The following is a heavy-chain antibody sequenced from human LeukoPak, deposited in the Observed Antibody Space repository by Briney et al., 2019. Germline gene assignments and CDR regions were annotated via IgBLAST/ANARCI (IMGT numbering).Heavy chain of an antibody. CDR1: GFTFSSYA. Sequence: GGSLRLSCAASGFTFSSYAMSWVRQAPGKGLKWVSAISGSGGSTYYADSVKGRFTISRDNSKNTLYLQMNSLRAEDTAVYYCAKGGLRYFDWLPRRHYYYYYMDVWGKGTTVTVSS. V-gene: IGHV3-23*01. J-gene: IGHJ6*03. CDR3: AKGGLRYFDWLPRRHYYYYYMDV. CDR2: ISGSGGST. D-gene: IGHD3-9*01.